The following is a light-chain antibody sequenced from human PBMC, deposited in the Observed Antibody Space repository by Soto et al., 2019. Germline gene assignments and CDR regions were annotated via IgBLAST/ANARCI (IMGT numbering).Light chain of an antibody. Sequence: QSALTQPASVSGSPGQSITISCAGTGSDVGSYNLVSWYQQHPGKAHKLMIYDVYNRPSGVSHRFSGSKSGDTASLTISGLQAEDEADYYCTSYTSSTPFYVFGTGTKVTVL. J-gene: IGLJ1*01. CDR3: TSYTSSTPFYV. CDR1: GSDVGSYNL. CDR2: DVY. V-gene: IGLV2-14*02.